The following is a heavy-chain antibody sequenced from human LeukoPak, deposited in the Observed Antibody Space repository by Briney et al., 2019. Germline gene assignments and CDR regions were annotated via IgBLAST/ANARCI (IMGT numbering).Heavy chain of an antibody. J-gene: IGHJ6*03. D-gene: IGHD3-10*01. CDR2: IYTSGST. Sequence: PSQTLSLTCTVSGGSISSGSYYWNWIRQPAGEGLEWIGRIYTSGSTNYNPSLKSRVTISVDTSKNQFSLKLSSVTAADTAVYYCARGGWYYYGSGSVYMDVWGKGTTVTISS. V-gene: IGHV4-61*02. CDR3: ARGGWYYYGSGSVYMDV. CDR1: GGSISSGSYY.